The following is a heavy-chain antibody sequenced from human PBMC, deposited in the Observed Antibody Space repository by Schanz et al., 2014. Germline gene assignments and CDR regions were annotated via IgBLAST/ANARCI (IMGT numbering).Heavy chain of an antibody. D-gene: IGHD2-15*01. CDR1: GGTFSSYT. CDR3: ARGRGCTGGSCDSWFDL. J-gene: IGHJ5*02. V-gene: IGHV1-18*01. Sequence: QVQLVQSGAEVKKPGSSVKVSCKASGGTFSSYTISWVRQAPGQGLEWMGWISAYTNNTNYAQKVQGRVTMTTDTSTGTAYMELSSLRSEDTAVYYCARGRGCTGGSCDSWFDLWGQGTLVTVAS. CDR2: ISAYTNNT.